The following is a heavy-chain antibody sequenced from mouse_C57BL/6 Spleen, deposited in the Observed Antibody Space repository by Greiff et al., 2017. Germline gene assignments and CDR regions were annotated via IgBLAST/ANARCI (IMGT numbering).Heavy chain of an antibody. Sequence: QVQLKQSGPELVKPGASVKISCKASGYAFSSSWMNWVKQRPGKGLEWIGRIYPGDGDTNYNGKFKGKATLTADKSSSTAYMQLSSLTSEDSAVYFCARSGYDGYYSYYFDYWGQGTTLTVSS. J-gene: IGHJ2*01. CDR3: ARSGYDGYYSYYFDY. D-gene: IGHD2-3*01. CDR2: IYPGDGDT. CDR1: GYAFSSSW. V-gene: IGHV1-82*01.